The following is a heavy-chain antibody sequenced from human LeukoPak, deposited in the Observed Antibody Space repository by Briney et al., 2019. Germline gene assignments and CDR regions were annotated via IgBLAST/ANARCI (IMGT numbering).Heavy chain of an antibody. V-gene: IGHV3-23*01. J-gene: IGHJ4*02. CDR1: GFTFSSYA. Sequence: GGSLRLSCAASGFTFSSYAMSWVRQAPGKGLEWVSGISGSGGSTYYADFVKGRFTISRDDAKSLLYLQLDSLRAEDTAVYYCARDNDFTNYYWGQGTLVTVSS. CDR3: ARDNDFTNYY. D-gene: IGHD4-11*01. CDR2: ISGSGGST.